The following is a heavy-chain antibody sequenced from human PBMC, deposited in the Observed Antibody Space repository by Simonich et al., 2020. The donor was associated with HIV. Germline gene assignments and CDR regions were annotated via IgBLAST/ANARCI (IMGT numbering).Heavy chain of an antibody. J-gene: IGHJ3*02. CDR1: GYTFTVYY. CDR3: AFLGGYDSSGFDAFDI. V-gene: IGHV1-2*02. D-gene: IGHD3-22*01. CDR2: INPNSGGK. Sequence: QVQLVQSGAEVKKPGASVKVSCKASGYTFTVYYMHWVRQAPGQGLEWMGWINPNSGGKNYAQKFQGRVTMTRDTSISTAYMELSRLRSDDTAVYYCAFLGGYDSSGFDAFDIWGQGTMVSVSS.